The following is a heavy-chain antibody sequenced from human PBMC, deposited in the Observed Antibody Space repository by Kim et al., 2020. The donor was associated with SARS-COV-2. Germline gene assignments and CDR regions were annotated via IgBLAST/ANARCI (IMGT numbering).Heavy chain of an antibody. J-gene: IGHJ4*02. CDR3: SRALDY. CDR1: GFTFSNYW. Sequence: GGSLRLSCAASGFTFSNYWMDWVRQAPGKGLEWVANINKDGSVKYYVDSVKGRFTISRDNAKNSLFLQMNSLRAEDTAVYYCSRALDYWGQGALVTVSS. CDR2: INKDGSVK. V-gene: IGHV3-7*03.